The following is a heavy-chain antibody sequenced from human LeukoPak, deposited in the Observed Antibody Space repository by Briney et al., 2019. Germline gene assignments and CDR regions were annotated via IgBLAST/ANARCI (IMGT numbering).Heavy chain of an antibody. J-gene: IGHJ6*02. CDR1: GGSISSGGYY. V-gene: IGHV4-31*03. D-gene: IGHD2-2*01. CDR3: ARVIVVPAATLYYYYYYGMDV. CDR2: IYYSGST. Sequence: PSETLSLTCTVSGGSISSGGYYWSWIRQHPGKGLEGIGYIYYSGSTYYNPSLKSRVTISVDTSKNQFSLKLSSVTAADTAVYYCARVIVVPAATLYYYYYYGMDVWGQGTTVTVSS.